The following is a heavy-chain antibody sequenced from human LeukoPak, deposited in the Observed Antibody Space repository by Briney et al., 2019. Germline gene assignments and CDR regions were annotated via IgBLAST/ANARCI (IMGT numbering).Heavy chain of an antibody. CDR1: GGSISRSSYY. CDR2: IYYSGST. Sequence: SETLSLTCTVSGGSISRSSYYWGWIRQPPGKGLEWIGSIYYSGSTYHNPSLKGPVTISVDTSKIEFSLKLCSVTAADTAVYYCARLIYGYCSGGSCCWNWFDPWGQGTLVTVSS. V-gene: IGHV4-39*01. J-gene: IGHJ5*02. D-gene: IGHD2-15*01. CDR3: ARLIYGYCSGGSCCWNWFDP.